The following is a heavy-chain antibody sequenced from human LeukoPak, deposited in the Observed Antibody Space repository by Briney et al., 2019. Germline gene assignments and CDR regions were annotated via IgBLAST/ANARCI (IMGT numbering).Heavy chain of an antibody. V-gene: IGHV4-30-4*08. CDR2: IYYSGST. D-gene: IGHD2-21*01. Sequence: SETLSLTCTVSGGSISSGDYDWGRIRQPRGKGLEWIGCIYYSGSTYYNPWVKSRFTISVDRAKNLFNRKLSSVTSADTAVYYCASSILWPRGAFDIWGQGTMVTVSS. CDR1: GGSISSGDYD. J-gene: IGHJ3*02. CDR3: ASSILWPRGAFDI.